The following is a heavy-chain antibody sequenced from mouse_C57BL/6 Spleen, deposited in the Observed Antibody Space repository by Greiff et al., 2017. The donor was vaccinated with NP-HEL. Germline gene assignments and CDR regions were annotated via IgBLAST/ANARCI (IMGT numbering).Heavy chain of an antibody. CDR2: IRSKSNNYAT. CDR3: VRQVTTMGYFDY. D-gene: IGHD2-3*01. J-gene: IGHJ2*01. CDR1: GFSFNTYA. V-gene: IGHV10-1*01. Sequence: EVHLVESGGGLVQPKGSLKLSCAASGFSFNTYAMNWVRQAPGTGLEWVARIRSKSNNYATYYADSVKDRFTISRDDSESMLYLQMNNLKTEDTAMYYCVRQVTTMGYFDYWGQGTTLTVSS.